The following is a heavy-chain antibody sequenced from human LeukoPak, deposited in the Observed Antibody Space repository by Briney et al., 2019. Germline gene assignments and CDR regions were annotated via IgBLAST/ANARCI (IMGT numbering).Heavy chain of an antibody. V-gene: IGHV4-4*07. D-gene: IGHD1-7*01. Sequence: PSETLSLTCTVSGDSISSNCWSWIRQPAGKGLEWIGRIYTSGRTDYNPSLKSRVTMSVDTSKNQVSLKLSSVTAADTALYYCARDQALNWNYDVFDYWGQGALVTVSS. CDR3: ARDQALNWNYDVFDY. CDR2: IYTSGRT. CDR1: GDSISSNC. J-gene: IGHJ4*02.